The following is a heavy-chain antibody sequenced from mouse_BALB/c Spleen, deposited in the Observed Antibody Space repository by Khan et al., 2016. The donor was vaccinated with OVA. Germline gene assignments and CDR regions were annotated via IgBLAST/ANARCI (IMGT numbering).Heavy chain of an antibody. D-gene: IGHD4-1*01. V-gene: IGHV1S136*01. Sequence: VQLQQSGPDLVKPGASVKMSCKASGYTFTNYVIHWVKQKPGQGLEWIGYINPDNDGIRFNEKFKGKATLTSDKSSRTAYLELSSLTSEDSAVYYCAREASNCDFCFAYWGQGTLVTVSA. CDR1: GYTFTNYV. CDR3: AREASNCDFCFAY. J-gene: IGHJ3*01. CDR2: INPDNDGI.